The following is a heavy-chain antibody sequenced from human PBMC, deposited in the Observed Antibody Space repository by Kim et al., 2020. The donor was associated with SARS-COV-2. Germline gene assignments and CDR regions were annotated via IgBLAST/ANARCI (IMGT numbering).Heavy chain of an antibody. CDR1: GGIFSSYA. J-gene: IGHJ6*03. Sequence: SVKVSCKASGGIFSSYAISWVRQAPGQGLEWMGRIIPIFGIANYAQKFQGRVTITADKSTSTAYMELSSLRSEDTAVYYCARDREIMVYAIEPVRYMDVWGKGTTVTVSS. CDR3: ARDREIMVYAIEPVRYMDV. D-gene: IGHD2-8*01. V-gene: IGHV1-69*04. CDR2: IIPIFGIA.